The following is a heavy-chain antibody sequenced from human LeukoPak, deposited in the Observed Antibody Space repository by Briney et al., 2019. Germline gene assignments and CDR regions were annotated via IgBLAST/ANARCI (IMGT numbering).Heavy chain of an antibody. CDR3: ARRGAYCGGDCYHPFDY. J-gene: IGHJ4*02. CDR1: GYXFTGYY. Sequence: ASVKVSCKASGYXFTGYYMHWVRQAPGQGLEWMGWINPNSGGTNYAQKFQGRVTMTRDTSISTAYMELSRLRSDDTAVYYCARRGAYCGGDCYHPFDYWGQGTLVTVSS. D-gene: IGHD2-21*02. V-gene: IGHV1-2*02. CDR2: INPNSGGT.